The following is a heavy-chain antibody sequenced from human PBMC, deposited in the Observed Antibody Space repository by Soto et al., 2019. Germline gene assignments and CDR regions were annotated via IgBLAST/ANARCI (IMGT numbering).Heavy chain of an antibody. CDR3: ASLYGDYVSY. D-gene: IGHD4-17*01. J-gene: IGHJ4*02. CDR2: IYYSGST. V-gene: IGHV4-39*01. Sequence: SETLSLTCSVSGGSISSSSYFWGWIRQPPGKGLEWIGSIYYSGSTYYNPSLKSRVTVSVDTSKNQFSLKLSSVTAADTAVYYCASLYGDYVSYWGQGTLVTVS. CDR1: GGSISSSSYF.